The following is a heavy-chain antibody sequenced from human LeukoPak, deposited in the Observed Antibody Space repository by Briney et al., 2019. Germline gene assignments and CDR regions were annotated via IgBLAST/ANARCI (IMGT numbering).Heavy chain of an antibody. CDR1: GDSLSSYY. D-gene: IGHD4-17*01. V-gene: IGHV4-59*01. J-gene: IGHJ5*02. Sequence: SETLSLTCTVSGDSLSSYYWNWIRQPPGKGLEWIGSILNSGSTNYNPSLRSRVTISVDTSKNEFSLRVKSVTAADTAVYYCARRPSGANWFDPWGQGTLVTVSS. CDR2: ILNSGST. CDR3: ARRPSGANWFDP.